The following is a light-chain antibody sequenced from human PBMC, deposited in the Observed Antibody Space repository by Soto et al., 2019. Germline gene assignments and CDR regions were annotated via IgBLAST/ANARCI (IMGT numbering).Light chain of an antibody. Sequence: QSVLTQPPSASGTPGQGVTLSCFGGNSNIGRHAVTWYQKLPGTAPRLLTSSDNRRPSGVPDRFSGSKSGASASLAISGLQSEDEGDYFCATWDDSLNGVVFGGGTKLTVL. CDR1: NSNIGRHA. J-gene: IGLJ2*01. V-gene: IGLV1-44*01. CDR3: ATWDDSLNGVV. CDR2: SDN.